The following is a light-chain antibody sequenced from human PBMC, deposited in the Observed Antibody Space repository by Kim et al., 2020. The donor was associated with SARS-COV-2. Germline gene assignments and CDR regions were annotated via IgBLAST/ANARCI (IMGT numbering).Light chain of an antibody. J-gene: IGKJ4*01. CDR3: QQYNDWPLT. Sequence: LTPGERTTLSCRASQPIGTHLAWYQQKPGQAPRLLIYHAFTRATGIPARISGSGSGTEFTLTISSLQSEDFAVYYCQQYNDWPLTFGGGTKVDIK. V-gene: IGKV3D-15*01. CDR2: HAF. CDR1: QPIGTH.